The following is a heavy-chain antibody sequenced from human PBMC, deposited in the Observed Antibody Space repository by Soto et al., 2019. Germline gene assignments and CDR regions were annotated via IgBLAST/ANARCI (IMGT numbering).Heavy chain of an antibody. D-gene: IGHD3-16*01. V-gene: IGHV3-73*02. CDR2: IRSKANSYAT. Sequence: EVQLVESGGGLVQPGGSLKLSCAASGLTFSGSAMHWVRQASGKGLEWVGRIRSKANSYATAYAASVKGRFTISRDDSKNTAYLQMNSLKTEDTAVYYCTSWGDYQSSELGDYWGQGTLVTVSS. J-gene: IGHJ4*02. CDR1: GLTFSGSA. CDR3: TSWGDYQSSELGDY.